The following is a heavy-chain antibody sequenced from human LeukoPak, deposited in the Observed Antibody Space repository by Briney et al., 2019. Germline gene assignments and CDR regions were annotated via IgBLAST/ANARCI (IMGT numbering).Heavy chain of an antibody. CDR1: GFTFSRSW. CDR3: ARDLGGNDLDP. V-gene: IGHV3-74*01. CDR2: INSDGSWT. Sequence: GGSLRLSCTASGFTFSRSWMHWVRQSPGKGLLGVSHINSDGSWTGYADSVRGRFTISRDNAKNTVFLQMNSLGADDTAVYYCARDLGGNDLDPWGQGTLVTVSS. D-gene: IGHD1-1*01. J-gene: IGHJ5*02.